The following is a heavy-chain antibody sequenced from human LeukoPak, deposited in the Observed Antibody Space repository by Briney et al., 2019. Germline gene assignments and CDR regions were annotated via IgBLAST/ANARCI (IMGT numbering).Heavy chain of an antibody. CDR3: AKHPSSSVFLEWLLSPFDS. V-gene: IGHV3-23*01. J-gene: IGHJ4*02. Sequence: PGGSLRLSCAASGFTFSSYAMSWVRQAPGKGLEWVSAISGSGGSTYYADSVKGRFTISRDNSKNTLYLQMNSLRAEDTAVYYCAKHPSSSVFLEWLLSPFDSWGQGTLVTVSS. D-gene: IGHD3-3*01. CDR1: GFTFSSYA. CDR2: ISGSGGST.